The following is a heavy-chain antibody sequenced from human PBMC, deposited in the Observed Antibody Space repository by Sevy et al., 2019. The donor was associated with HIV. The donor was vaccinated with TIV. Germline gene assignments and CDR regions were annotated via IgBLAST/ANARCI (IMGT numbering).Heavy chain of an antibody. V-gene: IGHV3-21*01. J-gene: IGHJ3*02. CDR1: GFTFSSYA. D-gene: IGHD3-22*01. Sequence: GGSLRLSCAASGFTFSSYAMSWVRQAPGKGLEWVSSISSSSSYIYYADSVKGRFTISRDNAKNSLYLQMNSLRAEDTAVYYCARDRLGYDSSGYYLPGAFDIWGQGTMVTVSS. CDR2: ISSSSSYI. CDR3: ARDRLGYDSSGYYLPGAFDI.